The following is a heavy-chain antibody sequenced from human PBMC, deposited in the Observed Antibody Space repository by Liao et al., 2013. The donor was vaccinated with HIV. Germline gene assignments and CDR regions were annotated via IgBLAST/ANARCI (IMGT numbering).Heavy chain of an antibody. CDR3: ARDQATYDFWSGYYGTVYYYMDV. D-gene: IGHD3-3*01. V-gene: IGHV4-61*02. CDR1: GGSISSGSYY. J-gene: IGHJ6*03. Sequence: QVQLQESGPGLVKPSQTLSLTCTVSGGSISSGSYYWSWIRQPAGKGLEWIGRIYTSGSTNYNPSLKSRVTISVDTSNNQFSLKLSSVTAADTAVYYCARDQATYDFWSGYYGTVYYYMDVWGKGDHGHRLL. CDR2: IYTSGST.